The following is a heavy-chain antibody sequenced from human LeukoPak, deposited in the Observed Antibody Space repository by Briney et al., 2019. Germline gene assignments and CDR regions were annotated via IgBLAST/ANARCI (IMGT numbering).Heavy chain of an antibody. CDR2: INPSGGST. J-gene: IGHJ6*02. CDR1: GYTFTSYY. Sequence: ASVKVPCKASGYTFTSYYMHWVRQAPGQGLEWMGIINPSGGSTSYAQKFQGRVTMTRDTSTSTVYMELSSLRSEDTAVYYCAREARRYCSSTSCYGPRESDNYYGMDVWGQGTTVTVSS. V-gene: IGHV1-46*01. CDR3: AREARRYCSSTSCYGPRESDNYYGMDV. D-gene: IGHD2-2*01.